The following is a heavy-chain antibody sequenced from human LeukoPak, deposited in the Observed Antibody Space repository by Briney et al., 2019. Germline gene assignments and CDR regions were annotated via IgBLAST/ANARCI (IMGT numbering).Heavy chain of an antibody. J-gene: IGHJ4*02. CDR1: GYRFTSNW. CDR3: AYGKYYFDY. V-gene: IGHV5-51*01. CDR2: IYPGESDT. D-gene: IGHD3-16*01. Sequence: GESLKISCKGSGYRFTSNWIAWVRQMPGKGLEWMGIIYPGESDTRYSPSFQGQVTISADKSISTAYLQWSSLRASDTAIYFCAYGKYYFDYWGQGTLVTVSS.